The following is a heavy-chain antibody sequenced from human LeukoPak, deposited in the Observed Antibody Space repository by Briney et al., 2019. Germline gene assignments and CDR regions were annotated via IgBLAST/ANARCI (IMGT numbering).Heavy chain of an antibody. CDR2: INHSGST. V-gene: IGHV4-34*09. CDR3: ARDIVYYGSGSGMDV. Sequence: KPSETLSLTCAVYGGSFSGYYWSWIRQPPGKGLEWIGEINHSGSTNYNPSLKSRVTISVDTSKNQFSLKLSSVTAADTAVYYCARDIVYYGSGSGMDVWGQGTTVTVSS. J-gene: IGHJ6*02. D-gene: IGHD3-10*01. CDR1: GGSFSGYY.